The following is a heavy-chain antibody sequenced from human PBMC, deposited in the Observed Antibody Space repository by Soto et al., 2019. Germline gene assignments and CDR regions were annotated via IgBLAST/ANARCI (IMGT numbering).Heavy chain of an antibody. D-gene: IGHD2-21*02. CDR1: GFTFSSYA. V-gene: IGHV3-23*01. J-gene: IGHJ1*01. CDR3: AKGPRLVCGGDCSSAEYFQH. CDR2: ISGSGGST. Sequence: EVQLLESGGGLVQPGGSLRLSCAASGFTFSSYAMSWVRQATGQGLEWVSAISGSGGSTYYAEPVKGRFTISRDNSKNTLYLQMNSLRAEDTAVYYCAKGPRLVCGGDCSSAEYFQHWGKGTLVTVSS.